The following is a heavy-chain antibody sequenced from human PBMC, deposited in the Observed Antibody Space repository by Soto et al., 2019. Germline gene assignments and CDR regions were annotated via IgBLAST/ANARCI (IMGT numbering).Heavy chain of an antibody. D-gene: IGHD3-22*01. Sequence: PGGSRIRSCAASGFPFSHYSLHWVRQAPGKGLAWISYISTSSTATSYADSVKGRFTVSRDNGNKLLFLQMNSLTNEDTAVYYCARESLQFYDSDGLHASWGPGTLVTVSS. CDR1: GFPFSHYS. V-gene: IGHV3-48*02. CDR3: ARESLQFYDSDGLHAS. CDR2: ISTSSTAT. J-gene: IGHJ4*02.